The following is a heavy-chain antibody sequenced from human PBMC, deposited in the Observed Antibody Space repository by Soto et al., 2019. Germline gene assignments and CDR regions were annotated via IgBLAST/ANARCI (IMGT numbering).Heavy chain of an antibody. D-gene: IGHD1-26*01. Sequence: VQLVESGGGLVQPGGSLRLSCAASGLIFNSYGMHWVRQAPGKGLEWVALISYDGSNKYYADSVKGRFSISRDNSQNTVYVQMNSLSVEVTALYYCAKDLFSGSFLDGIDYWGQGTLVTVSS. V-gene: IGHV3-30*18. CDR3: AKDLFSGSFLDGIDY. CDR2: ISYDGSNK. CDR1: GLIFNSYG. J-gene: IGHJ4*02.